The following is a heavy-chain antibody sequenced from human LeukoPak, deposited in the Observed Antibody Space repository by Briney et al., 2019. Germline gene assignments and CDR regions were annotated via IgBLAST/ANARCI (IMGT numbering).Heavy chain of an antibody. Sequence: ASVKVSCKTYGGTFSSYAIIWVRQAPGQGLEWMGGIIPIFDTPNYAQKSQGRVTITADESTSTAYMELSSLRSEDTAMYYCARDESIDHYDGSGYYMGYFDHWGQGTLVTVSS. D-gene: IGHD3-22*01. J-gene: IGHJ4*02. CDR1: GGTFSSYA. V-gene: IGHV1-69*01. CDR2: IIPIFDTP. CDR3: ARDESIDHYDGSGYYMGYFDH.